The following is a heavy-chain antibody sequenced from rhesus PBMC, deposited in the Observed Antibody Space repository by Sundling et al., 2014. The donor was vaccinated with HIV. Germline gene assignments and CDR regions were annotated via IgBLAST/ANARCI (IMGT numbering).Heavy chain of an antibody. J-gene: IGHJ4*01. CDR2: IYGHSATI. Sequence: QVQLQESGPAVVKPSETLSLTCTVSGASISSYWWNWIRQPPGKGLEWIGNIYGHSATIYYNPSLKSRVAISKDTSKNQFFLKLNSVTAADTAVYYCAREGAYGGRSFDSWGQGVLVTVSS. CDR3: AREGAYGGRSFDS. D-gene: IGHD6-19*01. V-gene: IGHV4S9*01. CDR1: GASISSYW.